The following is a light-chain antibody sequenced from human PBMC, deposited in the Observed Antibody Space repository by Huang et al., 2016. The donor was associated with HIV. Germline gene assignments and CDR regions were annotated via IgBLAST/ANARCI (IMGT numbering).Light chain of an antibody. CDR1: QDTSNY. CDR2: DAS. Sequence: DIQMTQSPSSLSASVGDRVTITCQASQDTSNYLNWYQQKPGKAPKLLIYDASNLETGVPSRFSGRGSGTDFTFTISNLQPEDIATYYCQQYDNLPPYTFGQGTRLQIK. J-gene: IGKJ2*01. V-gene: IGKV1-33*01. CDR3: QQYDNLPPYT.